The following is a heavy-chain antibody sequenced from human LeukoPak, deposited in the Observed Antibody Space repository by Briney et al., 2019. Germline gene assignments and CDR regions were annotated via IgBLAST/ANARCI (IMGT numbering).Heavy chain of an antibody. J-gene: IGHJ5*02. V-gene: IGHV1-69*13. CDR1: GGTFNSDA. D-gene: IGHD3-10*02. Sequence: SVKVSCKASGGTFNSDALSWVRQAPGQGLEWMGAITPRLGPGNYAQKFQDRLTITADEVTSTTYMELRSLRSDDTAVYYCTRELSGCSETVCSGAWGQGTLVIVSS. CDR3: TRELSGCSETVCSGA. CDR2: ITPRLGPG.